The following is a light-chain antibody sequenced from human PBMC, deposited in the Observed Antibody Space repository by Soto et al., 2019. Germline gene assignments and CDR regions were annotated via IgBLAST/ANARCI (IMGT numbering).Light chain of an antibody. J-gene: IGKJ1*01. CDR1: QSVSGN. Sequence: EIVMTQSPDTLSVSPGERATLSCRASQSVSGNLAWYQQNPGQAPRLLIYGASARATGIPARFSGSGSGTEFTLTISSLQSEDFSVYYCQQYSSWPRTFGKGTKVEIK. CDR2: GAS. CDR3: QQYSSWPRT. V-gene: IGKV3-15*01.